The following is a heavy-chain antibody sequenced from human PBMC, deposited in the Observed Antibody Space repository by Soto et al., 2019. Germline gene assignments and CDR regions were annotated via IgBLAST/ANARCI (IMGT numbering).Heavy chain of an antibody. CDR3: ARGPHRITMVRGRKPNWFDP. V-gene: IGHV4-34*01. D-gene: IGHD3-10*01. Sequence: ASETLSLTCAVYGGSFSGYYWSWIRQPPGKGLEWIGEINHSGSTNYNPSLKSRVTMSVDTSKNQFSLKLSSVTAADTAVYYCARGPHRITMVRGRKPNWFDPWGQGTLVSVSS. CDR2: INHSGST. CDR1: GGSFSGYY. J-gene: IGHJ5*02.